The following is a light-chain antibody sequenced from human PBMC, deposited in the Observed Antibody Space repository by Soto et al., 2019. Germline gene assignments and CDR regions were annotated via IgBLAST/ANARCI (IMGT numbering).Light chain of an antibody. CDR3: GSWDSSLSAYV. CDR1: SSDVGGYNS. J-gene: IGLJ1*01. CDR2: DVT. Sequence: QSVLTQPASVSGSPGQSITISCTGTSSDVGGYNSVSWYRQDPGKAPKLMIYDVTNRPSGVSNRFSGSKSGNTASLTISGLQAEHEADYYCGSWDSSLSAYVFGTGTKVTVL. V-gene: IGLV2-14*01.